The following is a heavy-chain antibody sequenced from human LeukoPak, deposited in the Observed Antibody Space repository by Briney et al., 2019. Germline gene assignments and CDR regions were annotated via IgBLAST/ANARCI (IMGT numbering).Heavy chain of an antibody. V-gene: IGHV1-3*01. CDR3: ARDHYDSSGYYW. CDR1: GYTFTSYA. D-gene: IGHD3-22*01. J-gene: IGHJ4*02. Sequence: ASVNVSCKASGYTFTSYAMHWVRQAPGQRLEWMGWINAGNGNTKYSQKFQGRVTITRVTSASTAYMELSSLRSEDTAVYYCARDHYDSSGYYWWGQGTLVTVSS. CDR2: INAGNGNT.